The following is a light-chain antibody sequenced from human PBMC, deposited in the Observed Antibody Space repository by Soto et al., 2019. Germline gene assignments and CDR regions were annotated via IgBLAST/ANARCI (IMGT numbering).Light chain of an antibody. CDR2: GAS. Sequence: EIVLTQSPGTLSLSPGERATHSCRASQSVSSSYLAWYQQKPGQAPRPLIYGASSRATGIPDRFSGSGSGTDFTLTISRLEPEDFAVYYCLQYGSTPYTFGQGTKLEIK. CDR3: LQYGSTPYT. J-gene: IGKJ2*01. CDR1: QSVSSSY. V-gene: IGKV3-20*01.